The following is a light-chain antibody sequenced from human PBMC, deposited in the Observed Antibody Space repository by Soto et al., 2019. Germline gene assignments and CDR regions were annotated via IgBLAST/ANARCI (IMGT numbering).Light chain of an antibody. V-gene: IGKV3-11*01. CDR2: GAF. Sequence: EIVLTQSPATLSLSPGERATLSFRSSPSVTNYLAWYQQKPGQAPRLLIYGAFNRATGIPARFSGSGSGTVFTLTISSLEPEDFAVYYCQQRNIWPPVTFGQGTRLRL. CDR3: QQRNIWPPVT. J-gene: IGKJ5*01. CDR1: PSVTNY.